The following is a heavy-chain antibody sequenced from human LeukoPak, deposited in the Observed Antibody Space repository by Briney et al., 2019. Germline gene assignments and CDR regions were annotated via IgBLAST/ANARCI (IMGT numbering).Heavy chain of an antibody. CDR1: GGSISSSSYY. J-gene: IGHJ4*02. CDR2: IYYSGST. Sequence: SETLSLTCTVSGGSISSSSYYWGWIRQPPGKGLEWIGSIYYSGSTYYNPSLKSRVTISVDTSKNQFSLKLSSVTAADTAVYYCGALDYYDSSGYCRWGQGTLVTVSS. D-gene: IGHD3-22*01. V-gene: IGHV4-39*07. CDR3: GALDYYDSSGYCR.